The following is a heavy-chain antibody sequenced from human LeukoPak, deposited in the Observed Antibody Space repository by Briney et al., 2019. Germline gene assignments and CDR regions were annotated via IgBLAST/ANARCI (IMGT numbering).Heavy chain of an antibody. CDR1: GFTFSSCS. J-gene: IGHJ4*02. CDR2: ISDTPNTM. Sequence: GKSLRLSCEASGFTFSSCSMHWVRQAPGKGLEWVSYISDTPNTMYYADSVKGRFTISRDNAKNSLFLQMNSLRVDDTAVYYCAREYTGSEYFDYWGQGTLVTGSS. D-gene: IGHD5-12*01. CDR3: AREYTGSEYFDY. V-gene: IGHV3-48*03.